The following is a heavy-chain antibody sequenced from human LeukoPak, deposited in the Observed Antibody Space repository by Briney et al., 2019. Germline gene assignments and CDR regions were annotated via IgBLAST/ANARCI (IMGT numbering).Heavy chain of an antibody. Sequence: SETLSLTCTVSGGSISNYYWTWIRQSPGKGLEWIGYIYSSGSTKYNPSLKSRVTISVDTSKNQFSLNLSSVTAADTALYYCARLPSGSSPSDYWGQGTLVTVSS. V-gene: IGHV4-59*08. J-gene: IGHJ4*02. CDR1: GGSISNYY. D-gene: IGHD3-10*01. CDR3: ARLPSGSSPSDY. CDR2: IYSSGST.